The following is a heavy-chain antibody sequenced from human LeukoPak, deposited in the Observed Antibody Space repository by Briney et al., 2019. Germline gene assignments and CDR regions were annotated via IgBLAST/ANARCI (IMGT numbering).Heavy chain of an antibody. D-gene: IGHD6-6*01. CDR2: IRSKAHGGTT. V-gene: IGHV3-49*04. CDR3: TRPYSSSSYYYYGMDV. CDR1: GFTFGDYA. J-gene: IGHJ6*02. Sequence: PGGSLRLSCTASGFTFGDYAMIWVRQAPGEGLEWLGFIRSKAHGGTTEYAASVKGRFTISRDDSKSIAYLQMNSLKTEDTAVYYCTRPYSSSSYYYYGMDVWGQGTTVTVSS.